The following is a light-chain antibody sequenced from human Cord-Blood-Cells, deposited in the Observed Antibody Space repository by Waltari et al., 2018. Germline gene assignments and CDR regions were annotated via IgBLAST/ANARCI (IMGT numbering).Light chain of an antibody. V-gene: IGLV2-14*01. Sequence: QSALTQPASVSGSPGQSITISCTGTSSDVGGYNYVSWYQQHPGKAPKPVIYDVSKRPSGVSNRFSASKAGTTASLTISGLQAEDEADYYCSSYTSSSTLVFGGGTKLTVL. CDR1: SSDVGGYNY. CDR2: DVS. CDR3: SSYTSSSTLV. J-gene: IGLJ2*01.